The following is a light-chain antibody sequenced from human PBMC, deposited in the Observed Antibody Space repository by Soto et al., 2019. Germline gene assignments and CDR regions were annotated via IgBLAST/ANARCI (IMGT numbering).Light chain of an antibody. J-gene: IGLJ3*02. CDR1: SSDVGSYNL. Sequence: QSALTQPASVSGSPGQSIAISCTGTSSDVGSYNLVSWYQQHPGKAPKLMIYEDTKPPSWVSNRFSGSKSGNTASLTISGLQADDEADYYCSSYTSSNSLVFGGGTKLTVL. CDR3: SSYTSSNSLV. V-gene: IGLV2-14*02. CDR2: EDT.